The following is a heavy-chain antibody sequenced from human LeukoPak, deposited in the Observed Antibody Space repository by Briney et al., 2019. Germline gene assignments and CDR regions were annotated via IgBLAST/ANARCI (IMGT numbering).Heavy chain of an antibody. J-gene: IGHJ4*02. CDR3: ARVVAVAVYDY. Sequence: PSETLSLTCTASGASISSYYWSWIRQPPGKGLEWIGYIYYSGSTNYNPSLKSRVTISVDTSKNQFSLNLSSVTAADTAVYYCARVVAVAVYDYWGQGTLVTVSS. D-gene: IGHD6-19*01. V-gene: IGHV4-59*01. CDR1: GASISSYY. CDR2: IYYSGST.